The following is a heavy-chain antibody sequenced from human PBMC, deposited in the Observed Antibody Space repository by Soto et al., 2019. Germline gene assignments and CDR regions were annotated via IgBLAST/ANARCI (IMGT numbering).Heavy chain of an antibody. Sequence: GASVKVSCKASGYTFTSYDINWVRQATGQGLEWMGWISAYNGNTNYAQKLQDRVTMTTDASTSTAYMELRSLRSDDTAVYYCASDDITTPRAQGFDPWGQGTLVTVSS. D-gene: IGHD1-1*01. J-gene: IGHJ5*02. V-gene: IGHV1-18*01. CDR3: ASDDITTPRAQGFDP. CDR1: GYTFTSYD. CDR2: ISAYNGNT.